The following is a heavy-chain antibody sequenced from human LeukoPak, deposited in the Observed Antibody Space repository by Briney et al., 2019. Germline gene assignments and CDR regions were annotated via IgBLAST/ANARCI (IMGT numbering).Heavy chain of an antibody. CDR1: GFMFSIYG. J-gene: IGHJ6*02. V-gene: IGHV3-30*18. D-gene: IGHD3-22*01. Sequence: GGSLRLSCAASGFMFSIYGMHWVRQAPGKGLEWVAVISYDGSNKFYADSVKGRFTISRDNSKNTMYLQMNSLRAEDTAVYYCAKDHMVTMIVVPTIGMDVWGQGTTVTVSS. CDR3: AKDHMVTMIVVPTIGMDV. CDR2: ISYDGSNK.